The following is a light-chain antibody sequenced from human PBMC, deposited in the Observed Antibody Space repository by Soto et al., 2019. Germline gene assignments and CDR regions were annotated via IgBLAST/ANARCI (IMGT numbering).Light chain of an antibody. Sequence: QSVLTQPASVSGSPGQSITISCTGTSPDVGAYNFVSWHQQHPGKAPKLMMYNVYDRPSGISYRFPGSKSGNTASLTISWRQGADEADYYCSAYTVSRTYVFGTGPKVTVL. CDR1: SPDVGAYNF. CDR2: NVY. V-gene: IGLV2-14*03. J-gene: IGLJ1*01. CDR3: SAYTVSRTYV.